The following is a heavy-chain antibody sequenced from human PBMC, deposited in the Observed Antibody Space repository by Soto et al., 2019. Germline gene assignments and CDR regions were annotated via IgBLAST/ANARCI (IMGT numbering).Heavy chain of an antibody. J-gene: IGHJ4*02. V-gene: IGHV4-30-2*01. D-gene: IGHD6-19*01. CDR1: GGYISSGGYS. Sequence: QLQLQESGSGLVKPSQTLSLTCAVSGGYISSGGYSWSWIRQPPGKGLEWIGIIYYSGSTYYNPSLKSRVIISVDRSKNQFSLELSSVTAADTAVYYCARVAGSGWYDGWGQGTLVTVSS. CDR2: IYYSGST. CDR3: ARVAGSGWYDG.